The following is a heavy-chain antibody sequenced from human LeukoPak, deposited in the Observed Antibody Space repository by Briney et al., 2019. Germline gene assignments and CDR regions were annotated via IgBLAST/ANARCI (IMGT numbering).Heavy chain of an antibody. CDR3: ARAHDSSSWYRGYYYYGMDV. CDR1: GYTFTSYG. CDR2: ISAYNGNT. D-gene: IGHD6-13*01. Sequence: ASVKVSCKASGYTFTSYGISWVRQAPGQGLEWMGWISAYNGNTNCAQKLQARVTMTTDTSTSTAYMELRSLRSDDTAVYYCARAHDSSSWYRGYYYYGMDVWGQGTTVTVSS. J-gene: IGHJ6*02. V-gene: IGHV1-18*01.